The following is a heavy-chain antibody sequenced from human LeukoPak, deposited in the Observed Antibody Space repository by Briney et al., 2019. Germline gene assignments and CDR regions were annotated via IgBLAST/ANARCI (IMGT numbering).Heavy chain of an antibody. CDR1: GYTFTGYY. CDR3: ARVRVYSNYVENYFDY. Sequence: ASVKVSXKASGYTFTGYYMHWVRQAPGQGLEWMGWINPNSGGTNYAQKFQGRVTMTRDTSISTAYMELSRLRSDDTAVYYCARVRVYSNYVENYFDYWGQGTLVTVSS. V-gene: IGHV1-2*02. CDR2: INPNSGGT. D-gene: IGHD4-11*01. J-gene: IGHJ4*02.